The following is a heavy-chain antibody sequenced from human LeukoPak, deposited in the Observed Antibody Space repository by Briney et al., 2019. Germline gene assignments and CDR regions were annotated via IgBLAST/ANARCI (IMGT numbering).Heavy chain of an antibody. CDR1: GFTVSSNY. CDR3: AKDRNYYGSGAMDY. D-gene: IGHD3-10*01. Sequence: GGSLRLSCAASGFTVSSNYMTWVHQAPGKGLEWVSAIYSGGSTYYADSVKGRFTISRDNSKNTLYLQMNSLRAEDTAVYYCAKDRNYYGSGAMDYWGQGTLVTVSS. J-gene: IGHJ4*02. CDR2: IYSGGST. V-gene: IGHV3-53*01.